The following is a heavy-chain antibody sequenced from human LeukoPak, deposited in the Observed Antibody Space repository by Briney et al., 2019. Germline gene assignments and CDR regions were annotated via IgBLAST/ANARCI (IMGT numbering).Heavy chain of an antibody. D-gene: IGHD6-19*01. CDR2: MSYDGNDK. V-gene: IGHV3-30*03. J-gene: IGHJ4*02. CDR1: GYTFSSYG. CDR3: ARPTSGWYAGGFDY. Sequence: GGSLRLSCAASGYTFSSYGMHWVRQAPGKGLEWVAVMSYDGNDKYYADSVKGRFTISRDNSKNTLYLQMNSLRAEDTALYYCARPTSGWYAGGFDYWGQGILVTVSS.